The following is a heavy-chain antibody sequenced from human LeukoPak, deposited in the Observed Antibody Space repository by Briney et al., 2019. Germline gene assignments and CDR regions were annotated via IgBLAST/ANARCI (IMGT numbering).Heavy chain of an antibody. Sequence: SETLSLTCVIYGASFSDYYWSWIRQPPGKGLEWIGEIHHSVGTKYNPSLKSRVTISADTSKNQFSLNLSSVTAADTAVYYCAKNNWFDPWGQGTLATVSS. CDR3: AKNNWFDP. CDR2: IHHSVGT. CDR1: GASFSDYY. J-gene: IGHJ5*02. V-gene: IGHV4-34*01.